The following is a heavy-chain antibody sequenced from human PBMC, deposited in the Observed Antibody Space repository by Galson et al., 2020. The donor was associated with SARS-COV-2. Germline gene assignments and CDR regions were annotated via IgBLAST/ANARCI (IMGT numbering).Heavy chain of an antibody. Sequence: GGSLRLSCAASGFIFSDYYMTWIRQAPGQGLEWVSSLSSSGNSIYHADSVEGRFTISRDNAKNLLYLQMNSLRAEDTAVYYCAREALRTFDPWGQGTLVTVSS. CDR2: LSSSGNSI. CDR3: AREALRTFDP. CDR1: GFIFSDYY. J-gene: IGHJ5*02. V-gene: IGHV3-11*01.